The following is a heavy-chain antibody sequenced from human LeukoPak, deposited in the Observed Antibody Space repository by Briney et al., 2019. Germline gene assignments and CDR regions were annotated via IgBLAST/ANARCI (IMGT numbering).Heavy chain of an antibody. J-gene: IGHJ4*02. CDR1: GFTFSSYA. V-gene: IGHV3-23*01. CDR2: IGDTT. CDR3: ARLWPAASSSRFDY. Sequence: GGSLRLSCAASGFTFSSYAMSWVRQAPGKGLEWVSTIGDTTYYADSVKGRFTISRDNSKNTLYLEMKSLRAEDTAVYYCARLWPAASSSRFDYWGQGTLVTVSS. D-gene: IGHD3/OR15-3a*01.